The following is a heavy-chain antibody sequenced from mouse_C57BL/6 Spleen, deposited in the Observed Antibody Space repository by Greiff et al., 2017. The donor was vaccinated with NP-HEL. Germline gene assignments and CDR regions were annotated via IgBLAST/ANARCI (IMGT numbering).Heavy chain of an antibody. CDR1: GYTFTSYW. CDR3: AERPYCVDMVYYAMDY. V-gene: IGHV1-53*01. Sequence: QVQLQQPGTELVKPGASVKLSCKASGYTFTSYWMHWVKQRPGQGLEWIGNINPSNGGTNYNEKFKSKATLTVDNSSSTAYLQLSSLTSEDSAVYYCAERPYCVDMVYYAMDYWGQGTSVTVSS. J-gene: IGHJ4*01. CDR2: INPSNGGT. D-gene: IGHD2-10*01.